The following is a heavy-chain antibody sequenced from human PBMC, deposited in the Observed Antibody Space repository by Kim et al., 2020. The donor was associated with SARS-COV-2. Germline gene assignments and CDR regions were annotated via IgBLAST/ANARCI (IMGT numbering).Heavy chain of an antibody. Sequence: SYSQKFHGRVTLTEDRSTDTAYMELSSLRSEDTAVYYCATNDFWSGYYTFWGQGTLVTVSS. V-gene: IGHV1-24*01. J-gene: IGHJ4*02. D-gene: IGHD3-3*01. CDR3: ATNDFWSGYYTF.